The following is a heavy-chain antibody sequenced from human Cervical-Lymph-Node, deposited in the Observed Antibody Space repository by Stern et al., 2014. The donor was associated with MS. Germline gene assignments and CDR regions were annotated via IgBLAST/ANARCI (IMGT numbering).Heavy chain of an antibody. V-gene: IGHV3-11*01. D-gene: IGHD4-17*01. CDR2: ISSSGHTI. CDR1: GFTLSDYY. Sequence: QVQLVQSGGGLVKPGGSLRLSCAASGFTLSDYYMNWIRQAPGKGLEWISYISSSGHTIFYADSVKDRFTISRDNAKKSLHLQMNSLRAEDTAVYYCARQTTLTLHWYFDLWGRGTLVTVSS. J-gene: IGHJ2*01. CDR3: ARQTTLTLHWYFDL.